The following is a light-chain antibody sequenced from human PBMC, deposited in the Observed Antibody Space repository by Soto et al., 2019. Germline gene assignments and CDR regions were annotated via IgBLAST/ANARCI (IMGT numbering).Light chain of an antibody. J-gene: IGLJ3*02. CDR1: SGSVSTSYY. V-gene: IGLV8-61*01. CDR3: VLYMGSGIWV. Sequence: QTVVTQEPSFSVSPGRTVTLTCGLSSGSVSTSYYPSWYQQTPGQAPRTLIYSTNTRSSGVPDRFSGSILGNKAALTITGAHADDESDYYCVLYMGSGIWVFGGGTNVTV. CDR2: STN.